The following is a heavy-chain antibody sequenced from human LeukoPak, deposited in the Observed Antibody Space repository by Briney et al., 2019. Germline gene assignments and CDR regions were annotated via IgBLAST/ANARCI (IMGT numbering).Heavy chain of an antibody. CDR3: ARDLRGSGWYDNWFDP. D-gene: IGHD6-19*01. J-gene: IGHJ5*02. CDR1: GESISGFY. CDR2: IYYSGST. V-gene: IGHV4-59*12. Sequence: SETLSLTCTVSGESISGFYWTWIRQPPGKGLEWIGYIYYSGSTNYNPSLKSRVTISVDTSKNQFSLKLSSVTAADTAVYYCARDLRGSGWYDNWFDPWGQGTLVTVSS.